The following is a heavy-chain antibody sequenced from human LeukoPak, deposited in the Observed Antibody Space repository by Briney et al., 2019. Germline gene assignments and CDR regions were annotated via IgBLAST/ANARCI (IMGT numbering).Heavy chain of an antibody. D-gene: IGHD3-9*01. CDR3: ARDREGYYDILTGYYGVGAFDI. J-gene: IGHJ3*02. CDR1: GYTFTSYY. V-gene: IGHV1-2*02. CDR2: INPNSGGT. Sequence: ASVKVSCKASGYTFTSYYMHWVRQAPGQGREWMGWINPNSGGTNYAQKFQGRVTMTRDTSISTAYMELSRLRSDDTAVYYCARDREGYYDILTGYYGVGAFDIWGQGTMVTVSS.